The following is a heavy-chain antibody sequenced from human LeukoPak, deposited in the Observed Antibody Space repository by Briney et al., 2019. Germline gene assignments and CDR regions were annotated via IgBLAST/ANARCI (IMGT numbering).Heavy chain of an antibody. V-gene: IGHV3-48*03. CDR3: ARELLELLDAFDI. CDR1: GFTFSSYE. CDR2: ISSSGSTI. D-gene: IGHD1-26*01. Sequence: GGSLRLSXAASGFTFSSYEMNWVRQAPGRGLEWVSYISSSGSTIYYADSVKGRFTISRDNAKNSLYLQMNSLRAEDTAVYYCARELLELLDAFDIWGQGTMVTVSS. J-gene: IGHJ3*02.